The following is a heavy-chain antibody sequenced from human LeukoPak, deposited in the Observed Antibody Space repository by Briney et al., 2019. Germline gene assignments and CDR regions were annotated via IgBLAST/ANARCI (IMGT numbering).Heavy chain of an antibody. J-gene: IGHJ6*04. CDR2: IKQDGSEK. CDR3: ARADGDGGYYYYYGMDV. D-gene: IGHD4-17*01. Sequence: GGSLRLSCAASEFTFSSYWMSWVRQAPGKGLEWVANIKQDGSEKYYVDSVKGRFTISRDNAKSSLYLQMNSLRAEDTAVYYCARADGDGGYYYYYGMDVWGKGTTVTVSP. V-gene: IGHV3-7*03. CDR1: EFTFSSYW.